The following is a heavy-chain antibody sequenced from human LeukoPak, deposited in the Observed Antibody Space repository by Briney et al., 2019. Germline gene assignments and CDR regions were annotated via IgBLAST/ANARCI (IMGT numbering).Heavy chain of an antibody. CDR2: LTTDGGST. D-gene: IGHD4-23*01. Sequence: GGSLRLSCAASGFTFSSYDMSWVRQAPGKGLEWVSSLTTDGGSTEYADSVKGRFTISRDNSKNTLYLQMNSLRAKDTALYYCAKSLVRWAFDYWGQGTLVTVSS. CDR1: GFTFSSYD. CDR3: AKSLVRWAFDY. J-gene: IGHJ4*02. V-gene: IGHV3-23*01.